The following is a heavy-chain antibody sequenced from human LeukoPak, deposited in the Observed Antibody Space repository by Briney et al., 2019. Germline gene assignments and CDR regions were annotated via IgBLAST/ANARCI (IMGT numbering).Heavy chain of an antibody. Sequence: SETLSLTCTVSGGSISSYYWSWIRQPPGKGLEWIGYIYYSGSTNYNPSLKSRVTISVDTSKNQFSLKLSSVTAADTAVYYCAIDRRFEMRGFDPWGQGTLVTVSS. CDR1: GGSISSYY. D-gene: IGHD3-16*01. CDR3: AIDRRFEMRGFDP. V-gene: IGHV4-59*01. CDR2: IYYSGST. J-gene: IGHJ5*02.